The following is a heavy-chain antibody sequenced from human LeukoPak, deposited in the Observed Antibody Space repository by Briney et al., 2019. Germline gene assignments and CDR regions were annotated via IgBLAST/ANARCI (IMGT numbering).Heavy chain of an antibody. D-gene: IGHD3-22*01. CDR1: GFTFSSYS. Sequence: GGSLRLSCAASGFTFSSYSMNWVRQAPGKGLEWVSSISSSSSYIYYADSVKGRFTISRDNAKNSLYLQMNSLRAEDTAVYYCARVDYYDSSGNSEAFDYWGQGTLVTVSS. V-gene: IGHV3-21*01. CDR2: ISSSSSYI. CDR3: ARVDYYDSSGNSEAFDY. J-gene: IGHJ4*02.